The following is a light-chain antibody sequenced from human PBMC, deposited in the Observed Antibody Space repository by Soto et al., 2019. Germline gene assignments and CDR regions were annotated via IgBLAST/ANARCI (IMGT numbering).Light chain of an antibody. J-gene: IGKJ1*01. Sequence: EIVLTQSPGTLSLSPGERATVSCRASQSVSSSYLAWYQQKPSQAPRLLIYDTSSRATGIPDRFSGSGSGTDFTFAISRLEPEDFAVYYCQQCGSSPSFGQGTKVELK. CDR2: DTS. CDR3: QQCGSSPS. CDR1: QSVSSSY. V-gene: IGKV3-20*01.